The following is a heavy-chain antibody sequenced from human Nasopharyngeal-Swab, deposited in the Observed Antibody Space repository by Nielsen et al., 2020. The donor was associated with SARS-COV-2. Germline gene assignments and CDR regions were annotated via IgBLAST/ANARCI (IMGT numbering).Heavy chain of an antibody. Sequence: ASVKVSCKVSGYTLTELSMHWVRQAPGKGLEWMGGFDPEDGETIYAQKFQGRVTMTEDTSTDTAYMELSSLRSEDTALYYCATDYALGGATTVDYWGQGTLVTVSS. J-gene: IGHJ4*02. CDR3: ATDYALGGATTVDY. V-gene: IGHV1-24*01. D-gene: IGHD1-26*01. CDR2: FDPEDGET. CDR1: GYTLTELS.